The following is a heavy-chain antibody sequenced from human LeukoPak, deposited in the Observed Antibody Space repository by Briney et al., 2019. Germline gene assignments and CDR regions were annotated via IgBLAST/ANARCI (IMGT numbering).Heavy chain of an antibody. CDR3: AEDLFISWHDPVYYFDY. J-gene: IGHJ4*02. D-gene: IGHD1-1*01. CDR1: GFIFSNFA. Sequence: GGSLRLSCAASGFIFSNFAMTWVRQAPGKGLEWVSGISGSGGSTYYADSVKGRFTISRDNSKNTLYLQMSSLRAEDTAVYYCAEDLFISWHDPVYYFDYWGQGTLVTVSS. V-gene: IGHV3-23*01. CDR2: ISGSGGST.